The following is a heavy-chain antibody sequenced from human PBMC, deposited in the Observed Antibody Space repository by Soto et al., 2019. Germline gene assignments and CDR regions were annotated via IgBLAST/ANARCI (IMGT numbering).Heavy chain of an antibody. CDR2: ISGGGGTT. Sequence: EVQLLESGGGLVQPEGSLRLSCAASGFTFSTYAMSWVRQAPGKGLDWVSGISGGGGTTYYAASVKGRFTISRDNSKNTVYLQVNSLRAEDTAVYYCAKDQAGAGTISRYFQDWGQGTLVTVSS. CDR3: AKDQAGAGTISRYFQD. CDR1: GFTFSTYA. V-gene: IGHV3-23*01. D-gene: IGHD6-13*01. J-gene: IGHJ1*01.